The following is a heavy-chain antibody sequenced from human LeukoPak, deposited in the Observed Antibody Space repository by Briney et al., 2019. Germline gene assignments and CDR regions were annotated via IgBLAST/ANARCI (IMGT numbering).Heavy chain of an antibody. Sequence: GGSLRLSCAASGFTFSSYGMHWVRQAPGKGLEWVAVISYDGSNKYYADSVKGRFTISRDNSKNTLYLQMNSLRAEDTAVYYCAKDTYRGLSYYYDSSGYGNDYWGQGTLVTVSS. J-gene: IGHJ4*02. CDR2: ISYDGSNK. V-gene: IGHV3-30*18. CDR3: AKDTYRGLSYYYDSSGYGNDY. D-gene: IGHD3-22*01. CDR1: GFTFSSYG.